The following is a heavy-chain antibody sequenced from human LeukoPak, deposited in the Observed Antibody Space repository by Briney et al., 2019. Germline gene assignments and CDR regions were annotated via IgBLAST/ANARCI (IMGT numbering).Heavy chain of an antibody. CDR3: AKLKGWYGEGYFDY. D-gene: IGHD3-10*01. CDR2: IYSDGRT. J-gene: IGHJ4*02. V-gene: IGHV3-53*01. CDR1: GFAVSSNY. Sequence: GGSLRLSCAASGFAVSSNYMSWVRQAPGKGLEWVSVIYSDGRTYYADSVKGRFTISRDISKNTLFLQMTSLRAEDTAAYYCAKLKGWYGEGYFDYWGQGTLVTVSS.